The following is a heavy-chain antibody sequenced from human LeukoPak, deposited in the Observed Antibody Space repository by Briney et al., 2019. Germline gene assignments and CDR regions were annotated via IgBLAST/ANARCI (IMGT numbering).Heavy chain of an antibody. J-gene: IGHJ4*02. CDR3: AGGSDSSGYSTFAY. CDR2: IYYSGST. V-gene: IGHV4-59*01. Sequence: SETLSLTCTVSGGSISSYYWSWIRQPPGKGLEWIGYIYYSGSTNYNPSLKSRVTISVDTSKNQFSLKLSSVTAADTAVYYCAGGSDSSGYSTFAYWGQGTLVTVSS. D-gene: IGHD3-22*01. CDR1: GGSISSYY.